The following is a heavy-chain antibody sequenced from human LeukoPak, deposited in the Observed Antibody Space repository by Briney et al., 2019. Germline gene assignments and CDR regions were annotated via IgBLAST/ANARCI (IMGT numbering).Heavy chain of an antibody. Sequence: SETLSLTCTVSGGSISSGSYYWSWIRQPAGNGLEWIGRMYIRGSTDYNPSLKSRVTISVDTSKNQFSLKLNSVTAADTAVYYCARIGYGSGSPTNLWGQGTLVTVSS. D-gene: IGHD3-10*01. V-gene: IGHV4-61*02. CDR1: GGSISSGSYY. CDR3: ARIGYGSGSPTNL. CDR2: MYIRGST. J-gene: IGHJ4*01.